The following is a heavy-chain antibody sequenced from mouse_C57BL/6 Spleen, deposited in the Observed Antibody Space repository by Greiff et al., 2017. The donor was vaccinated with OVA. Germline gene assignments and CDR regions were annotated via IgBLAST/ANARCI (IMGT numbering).Heavy chain of an antibody. D-gene: IGHD1-1*01. CDR2: IDPEDGET. J-gene: IGHJ3*01. CDR3: ASYYGSSRGFAY. V-gene: IGHV14-2*01. CDR1: GFNIKDYY. Sequence: EVKLQESGAELVKPGASVKLSCTASGFNIKDYYMHWVKQRTEQGLEWIGRIDPEDGETKYAPKFQGKATITADTSSNTAYLQLSSLTSEDTAVYYCASYYGSSRGFAYWGQGTLVTVSA.